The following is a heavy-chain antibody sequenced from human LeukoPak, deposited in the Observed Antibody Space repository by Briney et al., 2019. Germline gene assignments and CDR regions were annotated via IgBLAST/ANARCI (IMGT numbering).Heavy chain of an antibody. CDR1: GYTFTSYG. CDR2: ISTYNGNT. V-gene: IGHV1-18*01. J-gene: IGHJ5*02. D-gene: IGHD7-27*01. Sequence: ASVKVSCKASGYTFTSYGISWVRQAPGQGLEWMGWISTYNGNTKYAQKFQGRVTMTRDTSISTAYMELSRLRSDDTAVYYCARDALRNRHWGAWFDPWGQGTLVTVSS. CDR3: ARDALRNRHWGAWFDP.